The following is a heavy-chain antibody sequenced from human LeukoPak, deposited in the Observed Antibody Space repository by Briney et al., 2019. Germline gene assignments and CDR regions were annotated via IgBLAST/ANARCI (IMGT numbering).Heavy chain of an antibody. CDR3: ARGGYGSSLNF. D-gene: IGHD4-17*01. V-gene: IGHV3-11*01. J-gene: IGHJ4*02. Sequence: GGSLRLSCAASGFTFSNYYMSWIRQAPGKGLEWISYISTRDTIYYAASVEGRFTISRDNSKNSVYLQMNSLRAEDTAIYYCARGGYGSSLNFWGQGSLVTVSS. CDR2: ISTRDTI. CDR1: GFTFSNYY.